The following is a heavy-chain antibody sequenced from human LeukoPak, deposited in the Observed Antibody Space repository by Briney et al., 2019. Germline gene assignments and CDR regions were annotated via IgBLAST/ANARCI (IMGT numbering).Heavy chain of an antibody. V-gene: IGHV3-30-3*01. J-gene: IGHJ4*02. Sequence: PGRSLRLSCAASGFTFSSYAMHWVRQAPGKGLEWVAVISYDGSNKYYADSVKGRFTISRDNSKNTLYLQMNSLRAEDTAVYYCALEGGAAAGSGFDYWGQGTLVTVSS. CDR1: GFTFSSYA. D-gene: IGHD6-13*01. CDR2: ISYDGSNK. CDR3: ALEGGAAAGSGFDY.